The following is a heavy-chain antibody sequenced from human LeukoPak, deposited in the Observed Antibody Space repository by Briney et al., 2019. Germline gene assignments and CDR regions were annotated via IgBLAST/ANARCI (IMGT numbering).Heavy chain of an antibody. Sequence: GGSLRLSCAASGFTFSSYGMHWVRQAPGKGLEGVAVISYGGSNKYYADSVKGRFTISRDNSKNTLYLQMNSLRAEDTAVYYCAKGDYDILTFDYWGQGTLVTVSS. CDR3: AKGDYDILTFDY. CDR1: GFTFSSYG. J-gene: IGHJ4*02. D-gene: IGHD3-9*01. V-gene: IGHV3-30*18. CDR2: ISYGGSNK.